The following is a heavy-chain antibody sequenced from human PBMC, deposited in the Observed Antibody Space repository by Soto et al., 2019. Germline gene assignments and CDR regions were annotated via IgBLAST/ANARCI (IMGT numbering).Heavy chain of an antibody. CDR1: GYTFTSYG. V-gene: IGHV1-18*01. CDR2: ISAYNGNT. Sequence: QVPLVQSGAEVKKPGASVKVSCKASGYTFTSYGISWVRQAPGQGLEWMGWISAYNGNTNYAQKLQGRVTMTTDTSTSTAYMELRSLRSDDTAVYYCAREGVDFWGGPRYYYYYYMDVWGKGTTVTVSS. J-gene: IGHJ6*03. CDR3: AREGVDFWGGPRYYYYYYMDV. D-gene: IGHD3-3*01.